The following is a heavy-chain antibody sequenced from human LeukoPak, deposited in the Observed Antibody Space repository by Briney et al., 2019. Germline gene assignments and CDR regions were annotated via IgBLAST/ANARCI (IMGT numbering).Heavy chain of an antibody. Sequence: SETLSLTCAVYGGSFCGYYWSWIRQPPGKGLEWIGEINHSGSTNYNPSLKSRVTISVDTSKNQFSLKLSSVTAADTAVYYCASTPIAVAGRGFDYWGQGTLVTVSS. D-gene: IGHD6-19*01. V-gene: IGHV4-34*01. J-gene: IGHJ4*02. CDR1: GGSFCGYY. CDR2: INHSGST. CDR3: ASTPIAVAGRGFDY.